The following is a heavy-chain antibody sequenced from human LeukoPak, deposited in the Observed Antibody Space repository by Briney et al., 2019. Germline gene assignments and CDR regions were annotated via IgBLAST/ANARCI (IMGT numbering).Heavy chain of an antibody. D-gene: IGHD4/OR15-4a*01. CDR1: GGSISRGDYY. CDR3: ARLTTTVSAWFDP. V-gene: IGHV4-31*03. Sequence: SETLSLTCTVSGGSISRGDYYWSWIRQHPGKGPEWIGHISYSGSTFYNPSLKSRIIISVDTSKNYFSLKLSSVTAADTAVYYCARLTTTVSAWFDPWGQGTVVTVSS. CDR2: ISYSGST. J-gene: IGHJ5*02.